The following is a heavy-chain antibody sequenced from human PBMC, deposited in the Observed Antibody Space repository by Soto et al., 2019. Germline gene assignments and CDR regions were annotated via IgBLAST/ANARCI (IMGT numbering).Heavy chain of an antibody. CDR3: ARGGRDFWSGPSDY. Sequence: TVSGGSISNYYCNWIRQPAGKGLEWIGRIDTSGSTDYNPSLKSRVTMSVDTSKNEFSLKLSSVTAADTAVYYCARGGRDFWSGPSDYWGQGTLVTVSS. CDR1: GGSISNYY. D-gene: IGHD3-3*01. CDR2: IDTSGST. J-gene: IGHJ4*02. V-gene: IGHV4-4*07.